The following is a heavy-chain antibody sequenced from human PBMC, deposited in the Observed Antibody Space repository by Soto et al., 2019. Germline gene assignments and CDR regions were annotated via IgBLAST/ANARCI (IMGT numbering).Heavy chain of an antibody. V-gene: IGHV4-39*01. CDR3: ARQGYDSSGYYLY. CDR1: GGSISSSSYY. Sequence: QLQLQESGPGLVKPSETLSLTCTVSGGSISSSSYYWGWIRQPPGKGLEWIGSIYYSGSTYYNPSLKSRVTISVDTSKNQFSLKLSSVTAADTAVSYCARQGYDSSGYYLYWGQGTLVTVSS. CDR2: IYYSGST. D-gene: IGHD3-22*01. J-gene: IGHJ4*02.